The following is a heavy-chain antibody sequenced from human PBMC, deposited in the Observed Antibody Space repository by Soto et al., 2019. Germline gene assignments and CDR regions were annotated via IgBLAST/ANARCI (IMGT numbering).Heavy chain of an antibody. J-gene: IGHJ6*02. CDR1: GCTFRSFG. Sequence: QVKLVESGGGVIQPGTSLSLSCGSSGCTFRSFGMYWVRQAPGKGLEWVAVVSYDGNHKYYADSVKGRFTVSRDNAKNMLYLQMNSLRGEDTAVYYCAKDVGQQLVLNYGMDVWGQGTTVTVSS. V-gene: IGHV3-30*18. D-gene: IGHD6-13*01. CDR2: VSYDGNHK. CDR3: AKDVGQQLVLNYGMDV.